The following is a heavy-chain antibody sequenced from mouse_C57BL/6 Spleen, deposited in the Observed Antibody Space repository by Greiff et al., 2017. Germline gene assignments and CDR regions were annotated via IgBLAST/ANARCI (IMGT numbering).Heavy chain of an antibody. CDR1: GYTFTSYW. Sequence: QVQLQQPGAELVKPGASVKLSCKASGYTFTSYWMHWVKQRPGQGLEWIGMIHPNSGSTNYNEKFKSKATLTVDKSSSTAYMQLSSLTSEDSAVEYGASPYGNYSAWCAYGGQGTLVTVSA. J-gene: IGHJ3*01. CDR2: IHPNSGST. CDR3: ASPYGNYSAWCAY. D-gene: IGHD2-1*01. V-gene: IGHV1-64*01.